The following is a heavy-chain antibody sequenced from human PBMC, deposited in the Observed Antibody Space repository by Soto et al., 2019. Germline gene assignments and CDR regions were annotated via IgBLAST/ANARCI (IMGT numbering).Heavy chain of an antibody. J-gene: IGHJ4*02. CDR2: ISYDGSNR. V-gene: IGHV3-30*18. CDR3: AKSSIGGYIGYDHFDI. Sequence: PGGSMRLACAASGFTLSIWGVDWVCQAPGKALVWVAIISYDGSNRYYAGSVRGRFTISRDNSKDTLYLQMSSLRAEDTAVYYCAKSSIGGYIGYDHFDIWGQVTLVTVSS. CDR1: GFTLSIWG. D-gene: IGHD5-12*01.